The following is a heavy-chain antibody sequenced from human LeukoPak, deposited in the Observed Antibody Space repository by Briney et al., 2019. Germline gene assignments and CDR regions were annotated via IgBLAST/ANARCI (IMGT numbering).Heavy chain of an antibody. J-gene: IGHJ4*02. CDR3: ARGGRRITMIVVVITTGGFDY. CDR1: GGSFSGYY. V-gene: IGHV4-34*01. Sequence: SETLSLTCAVYGGSFSGYYWSWIRQPPGKGLEWIGEINHSGSTNYNPSLKSRVTISVDTSKNQFSLKLSSVTAADTAVYYCARGGRRITMIVVVITTGGFDYWGQGTLVTVSS. D-gene: IGHD3-22*01. CDR2: INHSGST.